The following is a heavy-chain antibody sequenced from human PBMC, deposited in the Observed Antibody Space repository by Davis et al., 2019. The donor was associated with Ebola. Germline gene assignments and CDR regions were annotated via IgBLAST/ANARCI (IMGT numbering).Heavy chain of an antibody. J-gene: IGHJ6*02. Sequence: AASVKVSCKASGYTFTKYDINWVRQAPGQGLEWMGWISAYNGNTNYAQKLQGRVTMTTDTSTSTAYMELRSLRSDDTAVYYCARVFGAMYYYGMDVWGQGTTVTVSS. V-gene: IGHV1-18*01. CDR3: ARVFGAMYYYGMDV. CDR1: GYTFTKYD. CDR2: ISAYNGNT. D-gene: IGHD1-26*01.